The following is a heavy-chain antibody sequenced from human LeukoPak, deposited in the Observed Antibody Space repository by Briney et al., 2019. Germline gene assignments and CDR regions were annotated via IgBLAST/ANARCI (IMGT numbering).Heavy chain of an antibody. Sequence: GGSLRLSCAASGFTFSSYEMNWVRQAPGKGLEWVSYVSSSGSSIYHADSVKGRFTVSRDNAKNSLYLQMNSLRAEDTAVYYCARQTYQRIGHYYMDVWGKGTTVTISS. J-gene: IGHJ6*03. CDR3: ARQTYQRIGHYYMDV. V-gene: IGHV3-48*03. CDR2: VSSSGSSI. CDR1: GFTFSSYE. D-gene: IGHD2-15*01.